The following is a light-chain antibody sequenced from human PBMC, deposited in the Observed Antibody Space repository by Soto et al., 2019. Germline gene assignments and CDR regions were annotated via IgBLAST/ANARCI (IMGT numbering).Light chain of an antibody. V-gene: IGLV2-14*03. J-gene: IGLJ2*01. CDR2: DVS. CDR3: SSYTSSSTVL. Sequence: QSALTQPASVSGSPGQSITISCTGTSSDVGGYSYVSWYQQHPGKAPKLIIYDVSNRPSGVSNRFSGSKSGNTASLTISGLQAEDEADYYCSSYTSSSTVLFGGGTKVTVL. CDR1: SSDVGGYSY.